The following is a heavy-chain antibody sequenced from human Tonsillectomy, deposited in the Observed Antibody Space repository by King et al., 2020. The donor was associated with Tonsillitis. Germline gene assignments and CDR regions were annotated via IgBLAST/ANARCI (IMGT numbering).Heavy chain of an antibody. CDR1: GFIFDDYS. V-gene: IGHV3-43*01. Sequence: VQLVESGGVVVQPGGSLRISCVASGFIFDDYSMHWVRQAPGKGLEWVSLISWDVGSTYYADSVKGRFTISRDNSKNSLYLQMNRVRTEDTALYYCTKEADGSGSYYGAWGQGTLVTVSS. CDR2: ISWDVGST. J-gene: IGHJ4*02. CDR3: TKEADGSGSYYGA. D-gene: IGHD3-10*01.